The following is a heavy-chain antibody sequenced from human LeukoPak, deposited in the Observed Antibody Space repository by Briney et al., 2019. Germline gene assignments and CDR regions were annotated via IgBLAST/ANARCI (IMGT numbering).Heavy chain of an antibody. CDR1: GFTFSSYW. Sequence: GGSLRLSCAASGFTFSSYWMSWVRQAPGQGLEWMGWISAYNGNTNYAQKLQGRVTMTTDTSTSTAYMELRSLRSDDTAVYYCARKDYDSSHLPPAEYFQHWGQGTLVTVSS. D-gene: IGHD3-22*01. CDR3: ARKDYDSSHLPPAEYFQH. V-gene: IGHV1-18*01. CDR2: ISAYNGNT. J-gene: IGHJ1*01.